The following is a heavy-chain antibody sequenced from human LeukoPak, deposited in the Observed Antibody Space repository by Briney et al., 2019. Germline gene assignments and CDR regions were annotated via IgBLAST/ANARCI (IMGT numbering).Heavy chain of an antibody. V-gene: IGHV5-51*01. CDR3: ARGESGYDPEGMDV. D-gene: IGHD5-12*01. CDR1: GCGFTSYW. Sequence: GAALQTSCQGAGCGFTSYWIGWGRRMPGKGGEGMGRIYPGDYDARYSPSFQGQVTISADKSISTAYLQWSSLKPSDTAMYYCARGESGYDPEGMDVWGQGTTVTVSS. CDR2: IYPGDYDA. J-gene: IGHJ6*02.